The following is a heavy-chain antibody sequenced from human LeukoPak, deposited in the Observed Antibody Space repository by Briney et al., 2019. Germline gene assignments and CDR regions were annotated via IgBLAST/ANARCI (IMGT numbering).Heavy chain of an antibody. Sequence: SETLSLTCTVSGGSISSYYWSWIRQPPGKGLEWIGYIYYSGSTNYNPSLKSRVTISVDTSKNQFSLKLSSVAAADTAVYYCARESTGGAFDIWGQGTMVTVSS. V-gene: IGHV4-59*01. CDR2: IYYSGST. CDR1: GGSISSYY. CDR3: ARESTGGAFDI. D-gene: IGHD7-27*01. J-gene: IGHJ3*02.